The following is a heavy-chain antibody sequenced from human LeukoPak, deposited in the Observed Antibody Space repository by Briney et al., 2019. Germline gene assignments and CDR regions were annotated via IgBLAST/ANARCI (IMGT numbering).Heavy chain of an antibody. CDR2: ISPGGGPT. Sequence: TSGGSLRLSCAGSGFPFSSHGMNWVRQAPGKGLEWVSGISPGGGPTYYADSVKGRFTISRDNAKNSLYLQMNSLRAEDTAVYYCARTEYSSSWSYYYYYYYMDVWGKGTTVTVSS. D-gene: IGHD6-13*01. V-gene: IGHV3-21*01. CDR3: ARTEYSSSWSYYYYYYYMDV. CDR1: GFPFSSHG. J-gene: IGHJ6*03.